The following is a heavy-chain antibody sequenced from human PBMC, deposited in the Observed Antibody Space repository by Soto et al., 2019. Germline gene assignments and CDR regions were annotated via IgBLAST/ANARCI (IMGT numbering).Heavy chain of an antibody. CDR2: MNPHSDT. Sequence: QVQLVQSGAEVKRPGASVKVSRKASGYTYTNLDINWVRQASGQGLEWMGWMNPHSDTGFAQKFQGRVTLTRDTPTSTVYMELTSLRFDDTAVYYCARYQIGEGFTAWGQGTPVTVSS. V-gene: IGHV1-8*01. CDR1: GYTYTNLD. CDR3: ARYQIGEGFTA. J-gene: IGHJ5*02.